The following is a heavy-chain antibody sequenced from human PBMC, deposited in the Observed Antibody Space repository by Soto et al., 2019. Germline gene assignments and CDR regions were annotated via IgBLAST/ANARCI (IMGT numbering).Heavy chain of an antibody. CDR2: ISPRNGDT. CDR1: GYIFTDFH. D-gene: IGHD5-12*01. V-gene: IGHV1-2*06. Sequence: ASVKVSCKTSGYIFTDFHIHWLRQAPGQGLEWVGRISPRNGDTHYAQKFQDTVTMTRHMSTSTVYMEMKTLRSDDTAIFFCARNKLTSGIDYFDSWGQGTLVTVSS. CDR3: ARNKLTSGIDYFDS. J-gene: IGHJ4*02.